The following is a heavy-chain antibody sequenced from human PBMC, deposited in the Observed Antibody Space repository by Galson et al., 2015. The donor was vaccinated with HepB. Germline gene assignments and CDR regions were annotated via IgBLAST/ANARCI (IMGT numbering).Heavy chain of an antibody. V-gene: IGHV3-30*02. CDR3: ARDLHGSYTFDY. J-gene: IGHJ4*02. D-gene: IGHD3-10*01. Sequence: SLRLSCATSGFTFSNYGTHWVRQAPGKGLEWVAFVQFDGTTKDYADSAKGRFTISRDNSENTLYLQMDSLRADDTAVYYCARDLHGSYTFDYWGQGTLITVSS. CDR2: VQFDGTTK. CDR1: GFTFSNYG.